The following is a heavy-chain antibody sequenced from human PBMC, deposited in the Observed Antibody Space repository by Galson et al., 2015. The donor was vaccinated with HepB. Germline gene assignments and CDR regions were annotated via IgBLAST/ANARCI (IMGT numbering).Heavy chain of an antibody. CDR1: GFTVSSNY. D-gene: IGHD3-10*01. J-gene: IGHJ4*02. CDR3: ARDRYGSGRTGDY. V-gene: IGHV3-66*02. CDR2: IYSGGST. Sequence: SLRLSCAASGFTVSSNYMSWVRQAPGKGLEWVSVIYSGGSTYYADSVKGRFTISRDNSKNTLYLQMNSLRAEGTAVYYCARDRYGSGRTGDYWGQGTLVTVSS.